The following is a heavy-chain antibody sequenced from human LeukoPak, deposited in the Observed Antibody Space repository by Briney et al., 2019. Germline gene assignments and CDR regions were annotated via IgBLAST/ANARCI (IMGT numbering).Heavy chain of an antibody. CDR3: AKGYCSGGSCDLRSYY. D-gene: IGHD2-15*01. J-gene: IGHJ4*02. CDR2: ISGSGDNR. V-gene: IGHV3-23*01. Sequence: GSLRLSCAASGFTFSDYAMKWVRQAPGKGLEWVSTISGSGDNRYYGDSVQGRFTISRENSKNTLYLQLNSLRAEDTALYYCAKGYCSGGSCDLRSYYWGQGTLVTVSS. CDR1: GFTFSDYA.